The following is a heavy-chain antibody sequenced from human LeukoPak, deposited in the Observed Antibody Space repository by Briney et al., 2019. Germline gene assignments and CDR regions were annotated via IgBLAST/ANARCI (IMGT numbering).Heavy chain of an antibody. Sequence: PSETLSLTCAVYGGSFSGYYWSWIRQPPGKGLEWIGEINHSGSTNYNPSLKSRVTISVDTSKNQFSLKLSSVTAADTAVYYCARHRRDIVVVVAARKKYYFDYWGQGTLVTVSS. V-gene: IGHV4-34*01. CDR2: INHSGST. CDR1: GGSFSGYY. CDR3: ARHRRDIVVVVAARKKYYFDY. J-gene: IGHJ4*02. D-gene: IGHD2-15*01.